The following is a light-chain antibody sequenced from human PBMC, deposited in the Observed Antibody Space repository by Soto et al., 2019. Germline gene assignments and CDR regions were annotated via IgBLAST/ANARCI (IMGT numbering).Light chain of an antibody. CDR2: GAS. CDR3: QQYNYWTQT. J-gene: IGKJ1*01. CDR1: QSVSSN. V-gene: IGKV3-15*01. Sequence: EIVMTQSPATLSVSPGERATLSCRASQSVSSNLAWYQQKPGQAPRLLIYGASTRATGIPARFSGSGSVTEFTLTISSLQSEDFSVYYCQQYNYWTQTFGQGTKVEIK.